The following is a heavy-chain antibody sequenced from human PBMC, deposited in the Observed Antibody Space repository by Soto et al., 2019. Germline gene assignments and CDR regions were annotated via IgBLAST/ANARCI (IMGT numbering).Heavy chain of an antibody. CDR2: IYYSGST. Sequence: SETQSLTCTVSGGSISSSSDYWGWIRQPPGKGLEWIGSIYYSGSTYYNPSLKSRVTISVDTSKNQFSLKLSSVTAADTAVYYCARASDYSNYGGSWFDPWGQGTLVTVSS. CDR1: GGSISSSSDY. CDR3: ARASDYSNYGGSWFDP. D-gene: IGHD4-4*01. J-gene: IGHJ5*02. V-gene: IGHV4-39*01.